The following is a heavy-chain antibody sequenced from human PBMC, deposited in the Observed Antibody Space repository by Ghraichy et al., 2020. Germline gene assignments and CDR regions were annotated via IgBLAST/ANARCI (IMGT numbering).Heavy chain of an antibody. CDR2: SYGGHEYI. Sequence: ASVKVSCKASGYSFAEFGIHWVRQAPGQRLEWMGWSYGGHEYIRYSQNFKDRVTITRETPANIVYKEVTRLKHEDTAVYYCARERGPTPAIGYEVYYGLDVWGQGTTVIVSS. CDR3: ARERGPTPAIGYEVYYGLDV. CDR1: GYSFAEFG. D-gene: IGHD2-2*01. J-gene: IGHJ6*02. V-gene: IGHV1-3*01.